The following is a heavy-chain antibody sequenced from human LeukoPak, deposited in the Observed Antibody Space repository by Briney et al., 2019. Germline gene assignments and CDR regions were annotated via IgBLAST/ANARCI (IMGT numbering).Heavy chain of an antibody. CDR3: TRMMYCSGGRCSFDY. D-gene: IGHD2-15*01. V-gene: IGHV3-49*04. J-gene: IGHJ4*02. Sequence: PGRSLRLSCTASGFTFGDYAMIWVRQAPGKGLEWVGFIGSKAFGGTTEYAASVKGRFTSSRDDSKSIAYLQVNSLKTEEPAVYYCTRMMYCSGGRCSFDYWGQGTLVTVSS. CDR1: GFTFGDYA. CDR2: IGSKAFGGTT.